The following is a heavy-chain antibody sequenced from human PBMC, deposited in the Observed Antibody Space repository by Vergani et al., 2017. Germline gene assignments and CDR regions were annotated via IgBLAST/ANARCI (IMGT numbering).Heavy chain of an antibody. CDR2: IYPNGNG. CDR3: ARGNCGVNCPKYNWLAP. Sequence: QVQLQQWGPGVVKPSDTLSLTCTVSGSSMSDFYWTWIRQPAGRGLEWIGRIYPNGNGNYNESLRSRLTMSIDTSRSQFSLSLSSVTAADTAVYYCARGNCGVNCPKYNWLAPWGRGILVTVSS. CDR1: GSSMSDFY. V-gene: IGHV4-4*07. D-gene: IGHD2-21*01. J-gene: IGHJ5*02.